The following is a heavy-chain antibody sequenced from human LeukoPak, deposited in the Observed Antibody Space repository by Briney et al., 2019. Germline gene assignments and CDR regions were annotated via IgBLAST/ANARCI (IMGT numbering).Heavy chain of an antibody. CDR2: IKSKTDGETT. CDR3: TTEGYGDYDY. Sequence: PGGSLRLSCAASGFTFSNAWMSWVRQAPGKGLEWVGRIKSKTDGETTDYAAPVKGRFTISRDDSKNTLYLQMNSLKTEDTAVYYCTTEGYGDYDYWGQGTLVTVSS. CDR1: GFTFSNAW. J-gene: IGHJ4*02. V-gene: IGHV3-15*01. D-gene: IGHD4-17*01.